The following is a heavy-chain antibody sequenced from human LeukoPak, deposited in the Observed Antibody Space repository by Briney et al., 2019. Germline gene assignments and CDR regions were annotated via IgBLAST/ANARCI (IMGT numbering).Heavy chain of an antibody. Sequence: GESLQISCQGSGYSFTSYWISWVRQMPGKGLEWMGRIDPSYSYANYSPSSQGHVTISTDKSISTAYLQWSSLKASDTAMYYCARRCSSSSCPFEYWGQGTLVTVSS. CDR1: GYSFTSYW. D-gene: IGHD2-2*01. V-gene: IGHV5-10-1*01. CDR3: ARRCSSSSCPFEY. J-gene: IGHJ4*02. CDR2: IDPSYSYA.